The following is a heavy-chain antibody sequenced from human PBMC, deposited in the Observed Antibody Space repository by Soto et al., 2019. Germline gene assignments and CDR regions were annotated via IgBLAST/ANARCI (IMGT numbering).Heavy chain of an antibody. CDR2: IIPVFGTT. V-gene: IGHV1-69*18. CDR1: GDTFSGYP. Sequence: QVQLVQSGAELKKPGSSVKVSCKASGDTFSGYPINWVRQALGEGLEWMGRIIPVFGTTNDAQRFEGRVTFTADESTNTAYMALRGLLSEDTAVYYCARDGGFGELKYWGPGTLVTVSS. D-gene: IGHD3-10*01. CDR3: ARDGGFGELKY. J-gene: IGHJ4*02.